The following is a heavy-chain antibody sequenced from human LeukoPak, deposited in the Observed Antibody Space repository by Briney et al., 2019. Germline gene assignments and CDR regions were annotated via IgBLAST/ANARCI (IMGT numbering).Heavy chain of an antibody. Sequence: PSETLSLTCAVCGGSISSYYSSWIRQPAGKGLEWFGRIYTSGSTNYNPSLKSRVTMSVDTSKNQFSLKLSSVTAADTAVYYCARDGGVVAPDAFAIWGQRTMVTVSS. V-gene: IGHV4-4*07. CDR3: ARDGGVVAPDAFAI. D-gene: IGHD2-15*01. CDR2: IYTSGST. CDR1: GGSISSYY. J-gene: IGHJ3*02.